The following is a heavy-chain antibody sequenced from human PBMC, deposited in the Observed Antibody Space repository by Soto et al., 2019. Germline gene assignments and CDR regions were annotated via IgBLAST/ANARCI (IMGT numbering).Heavy chain of an antibody. V-gene: IGHV3-30*18. Sequence: PGGSLRLSCEVSGFTLSNSGIHWVRQAPDKGLEWVATIAYEGKTANYADSAKGRFTISRDISKSTVYLQMNSLRREGTATYYCAKSTSGYGGASDFWGQGTVVTVSS. CDR1: GFTLSNSG. CDR3: AKSTSGYGGASDF. J-gene: IGHJ4*02. CDR2: IAYEGKTA. D-gene: IGHD4-17*01.